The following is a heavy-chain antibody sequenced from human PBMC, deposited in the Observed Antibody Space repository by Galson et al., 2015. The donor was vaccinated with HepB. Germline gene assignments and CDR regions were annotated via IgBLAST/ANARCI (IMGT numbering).Heavy chain of an antibody. D-gene: IGHD3-16*02. J-gene: IGHJ5*02. V-gene: IGHV4-39*01. CDR1: GGSISSSSYY. CDR3: ARGRIMITFGGVIVFNWFDP. Sequence: ETLSLTCTVSGGSISSSSYYWGWIRQPPGKGLEWIGSIYYSGSTYYNPSLKSRVTISVDTSKNQFSLKLSSVTAADTAVYYCARGRIMITFGGVIVFNWFDPWGQGTLVTVSS. CDR2: IYYSGST.